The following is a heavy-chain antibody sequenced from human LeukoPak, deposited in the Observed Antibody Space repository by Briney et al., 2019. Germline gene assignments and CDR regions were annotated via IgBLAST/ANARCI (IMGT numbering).Heavy chain of an antibody. CDR3: ARGQGAAGGDYFDY. V-gene: IGHV4-34*01. Sequence: SETLSLTCAVYSGSFSGYYWSWIRQPPGKGLEWIGEINHSGNTNYNPSLKSRVTISVDTSKNQFSLKLSSVTAADTAVYYCARGQGAAGGDYFDYWGQGTLVTVSS. D-gene: IGHD6-13*01. CDR1: SGSFSGYY. J-gene: IGHJ4*02. CDR2: INHSGNT.